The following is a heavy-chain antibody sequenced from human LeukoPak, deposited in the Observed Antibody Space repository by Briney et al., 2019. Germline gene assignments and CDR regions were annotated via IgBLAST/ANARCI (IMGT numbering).Heavy chain of an antibody. CDR1: GFTFSKYW. Sequence: PGGSLRLSCVASGFTFSKYWMSWVRQAPGKGLEWVANIKQDGSDKYYVGSVKGRFTISKDNAKNSLFLQINSLRAEDTAVYYCAGDRGRGFGPWGQGNLVPVFS. V-gene: IGHV3-7*01. CDR3: AGDRGRGFGP. D-gene: IGHD3-10*01. CDR2: IKQDGSDK. J-gene: IGHJ5*02.